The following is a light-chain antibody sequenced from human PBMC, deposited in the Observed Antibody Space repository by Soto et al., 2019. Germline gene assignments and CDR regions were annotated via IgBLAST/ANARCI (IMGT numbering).Light chain of an antibody. CDR2: DAS. J-gene: IGKJ5*01. CDR1: QSVSSY. CDR3: QQRSNWIT. Sequence: EIVLTQSPATLYSSPGERATLSCRASQSVSSYLAWYQQKPGQAPRLLIYDASNRATGIPARFSGSGSGTDFTLTISSLEPEDFAVYYCQQRSNWITFGQGTRLEIK. V-gene: IGKV3-11*01.